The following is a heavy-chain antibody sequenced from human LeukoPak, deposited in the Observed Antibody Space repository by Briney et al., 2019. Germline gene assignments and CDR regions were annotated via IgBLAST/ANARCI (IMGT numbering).Heavy chain of an antibody. CDR3: ARDANYFDGYYYDVFDI. D-gene: IGHD5-24*01. CDR2: INPNSGGT. Sequence: GASVKVSCKASGYTFTGYYMHWVRQAPGQGLEWMGRINPNSGGTNYAQKFQGRVTMTRDTSISTAYMELSRLRSDDTAVYYCARDANYFDGYYYDVFDIWGQGTMVTVSP. V-gene: IGHV1-2*06. J-gene: IGHJ3*02. CDR1: GYTFTGYY.